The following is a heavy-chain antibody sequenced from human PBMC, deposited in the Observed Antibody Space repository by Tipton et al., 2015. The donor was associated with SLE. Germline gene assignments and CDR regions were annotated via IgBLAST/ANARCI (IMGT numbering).Heavy chain of an antibody. CDR3: ASHYAFDI. Sequence: GLVKPSETLSLTCAVYGRSFSGYYWSWIRQPPGKGLEWIGEIYHTGSTNYNPSLKSRVTISVDTSKNQFSLKLSSVTAADTAVYYCASHYAFDIWGQGTMATVSS. CDR1: GRSFSGYY. J-gene: IGHJ3*02. V-gene: IGHV4-34*01. CDR2: IYHTGST.